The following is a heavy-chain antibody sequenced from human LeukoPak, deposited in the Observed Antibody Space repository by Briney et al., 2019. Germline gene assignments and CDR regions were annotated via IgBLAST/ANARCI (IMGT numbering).Heavy chain of an antibody. V-gene: IGHV4-59*01. Sequence: SETLSLTCTVSGGSISSYYWSWIRQPPGKGLEWIGYIYYSGSTNYNPSLKSRVTISVDTSKNQFSLKLSSVTAADTAVYCCARVTIAAAEVNFDYWGQGTLVTVSS. CDR2: IYYSGST. J-gene: IGHJ4*02. CDR1: GGSISSYY. CDR3: ARVTIAAAEVNFDY. D-gene: IGHD6-13*01.